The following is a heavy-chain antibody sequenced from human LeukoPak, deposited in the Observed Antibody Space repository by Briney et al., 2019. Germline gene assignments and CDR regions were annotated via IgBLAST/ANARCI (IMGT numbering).Heavy chain of an antibody. CDR3: AKGALYYSSGTYYTQDWFDP. D-gene: IGHD3-10*01. J-gene: IGHJ5*02. CDR2: IFYTGSA. CDR1: GGSIDRSYNY. V-gene: IGHV4-39*01. Sequence: ETLSLTCTVSGGSIDRSYNYWGWIRQPPGKGLEWIGSIFYTGSAYYNPSLKSRITMSVDTSRKQFSLKLTSVTAADTAVYYCAKGALYYSSGTYYTQDWFDPWGQAALAIVSS.